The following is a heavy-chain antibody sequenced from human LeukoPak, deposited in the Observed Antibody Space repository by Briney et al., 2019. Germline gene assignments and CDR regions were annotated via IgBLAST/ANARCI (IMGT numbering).Heavy chain of an antibody. CDR1: GFTFSSYS. Sequence: PGGSPRLSCAASGFTFSSYSMNWVRQAPGKGLEWVSYISSSSSTIYYADSVKGRFTISRDNAKNSLYLQMNSLRAEDTAVYYCARSRPVPYYYYMDVWGKGTTVTVSS. CDR2: ISSSSSTI. D-gene: IGHD2-2*01. V-gene: IGHV3-48*01. CDR3: ARSRPVPYYYYMDV. J-gene: IGHJ6*03.